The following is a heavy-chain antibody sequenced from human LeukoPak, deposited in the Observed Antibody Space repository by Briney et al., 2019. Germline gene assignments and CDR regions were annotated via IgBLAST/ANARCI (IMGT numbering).Heavy chain of an antibody. CDR2: INPNSGGT. V-gene: IGHV1-2*02. J-gene: IGHJ5*02. Sequence: GASVTVSCKASGYTFTGYYMHWVRQAPGQGLEWMGWINPNSGGTNYAQKFQGRVTMTRDTSISTAYMELSRLRSDDTALYYCARVSSAAAGWFDPWGQGTLVTVSS. D-gene: IGHD6-13*01. CDR3: ARVSSAAAGWFDP. CDR1: GYTFTGYY.